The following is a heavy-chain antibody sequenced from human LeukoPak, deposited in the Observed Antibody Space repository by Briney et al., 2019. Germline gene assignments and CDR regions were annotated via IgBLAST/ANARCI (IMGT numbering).Heavy chain of an antibody. CDR1: GGSMRTSSFY. CDR3: ARQFFYDRSAADY. CDR2: VFYNGNT. Sequence: SESLSLTCSVSGGSMRTSSFYWGWIRQAPGKGLEWIGNVFYNGNTYYNPSLETRVAISVDTSKNLFSLSLSSVTAADTAVYYCARQFFYDRSAADYWGQGTLVSVSS. D-gene: IGHD3-22*01. V-gene: IGHV4-39*01. J-gene: IGHJ4*02.